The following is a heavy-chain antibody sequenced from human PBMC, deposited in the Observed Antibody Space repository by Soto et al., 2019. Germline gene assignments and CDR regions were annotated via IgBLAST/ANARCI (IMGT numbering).Heavy chain of an antibody. Sequence: EVQLVESGGGLVQPGWSLRLSCVASGFTFSSYWMHWVRQAPGKGLVWVSSNDGSSIYADPVKGRFTISRDNAKNTLYLQMNSLRAEDTAVYYCARLPNKSPQNWGQGTLVIVSP. CDR3: ARLPNKSPQN. CDR2: NDGSS. CDR1: GFTFSSYW. J-gene: IGHJ1*01. V-gene: IGHV3-74*01.